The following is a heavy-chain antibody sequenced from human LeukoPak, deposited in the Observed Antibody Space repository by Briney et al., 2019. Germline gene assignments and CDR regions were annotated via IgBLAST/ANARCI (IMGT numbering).Heavy chain of an antibody. V-gene: IGHV4-59*01. CDR2: IHYSGST. CDR3: GGEVGAGYYYGMDV. D-gene: IGHD1-26*01. CDR1: GSSISSYY. Sequence: SETLSLTCTVSGSSISSYYWSWIRQPPGKGLEWIGYIHYSGSTNYNSSLKSRVTISVDTSKNQFSLKLSSVTAADTAVYYCGGEVGAGYYYGMDVWGQGTTVTVSS. J-gene: IGHJ6*02.